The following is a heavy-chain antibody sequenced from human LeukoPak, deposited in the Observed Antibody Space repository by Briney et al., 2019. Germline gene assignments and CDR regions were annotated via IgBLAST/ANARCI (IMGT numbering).Heavy chain of an antibody. V-gene: IGHV3-53*01. CDR1: GFTVSSNY. J-gene: IGHJ4*02. CDR2: IYSGGST. CDR3: ARAKPKNMVRGLIMRRESRYYFDY. D-gene: IGHD3-10*01. Sequence: GGSLRLSCAASGFTVSSNYMSWVRQAPGKGLEWVSAIYSGGSTYYAHSVKGRFTISRDNSKSTLYIQMNSLRAEDTAVYYCARAKPKNMVRGLIMRRESRYYFDYWGQGTLVTVSS.